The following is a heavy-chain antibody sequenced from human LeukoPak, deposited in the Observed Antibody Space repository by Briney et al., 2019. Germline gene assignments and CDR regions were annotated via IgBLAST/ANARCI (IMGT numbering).Heavy chain of an antibody. J-gene: IGHJ4*02. D-gene: IGHD2-15*01. CDR2: IKEDGSEK. CDR3: ARDRYSSY. V-gene: IGHV3-7*01. Sequence: GGSLRLSCVASGFTFSNYWRSWVRQAPGKGLEWVANIKEDGSEKYHVNSVKGRFTISRDNAKTSLYLQMNSLRVEDTAVYYCARDRYSSYWGQGILVTVSS. CDR1: GFTFSNYW.